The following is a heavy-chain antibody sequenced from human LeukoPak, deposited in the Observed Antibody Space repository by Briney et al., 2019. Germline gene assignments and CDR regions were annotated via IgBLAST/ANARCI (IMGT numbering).Heavy chain of an antibody. D-gene: IGHD4-17*01. CDR1: GGSFSGYY. CDR3: ARASYGDYGIDY. CDR2: INHSGST. Sequence: SETLSLTCAVYGGSFSGYYGSWIRQPPGKGLEWIGEINHSGSTNYNPSLKSRVTISVDTSKNQFSLKLSSVTAADTAVYYCARASYGDYGIDYWGQGTLVTVSS. J-gene: IGHJ4*02. V-gene: IGHV4-34*01.